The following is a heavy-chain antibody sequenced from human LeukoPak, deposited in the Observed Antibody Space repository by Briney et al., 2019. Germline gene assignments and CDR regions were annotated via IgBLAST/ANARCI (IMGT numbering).Heavy chain of an antibody. D-gene: IGHD5-18*01. CDR2: ISGSGTNT. CDR3: AKSSRPVTAMAFFDY. Sequence: GGTLRLSCAAPGFTFSGYGMSWVRQAPGKGLEWVSGISGSGTNTNYADSVKGRFTISRDNSKNTVYLQMKSLRAEDTAVYYCAKSSRPVTAMAFFDYWGQGTLVTVSS. J-gene: IGHJ4*02. CDR1: GFTFSGYG. V-gene: IGHV3-23*01.